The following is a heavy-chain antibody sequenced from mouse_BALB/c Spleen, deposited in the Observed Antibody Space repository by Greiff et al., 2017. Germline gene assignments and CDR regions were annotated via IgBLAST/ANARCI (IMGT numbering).Heavy chain of an antibody. CDR3: ARHELGQCMDY. D-gene: IGHD4-1*01. J-gene: IGHJ4*01. Sequence: EVKLMESGGGLVKPGGSLKLSCAASGFAFSSYDMSWVRQTPEKRLEWVAYISSGGGSTYYPDTVKGRFTISRDNAKNTLYLQMSSLKSEDTAMYYCARHELGQCMDYWGQGTSVTVSS. V-gene: IGHV5-12-1*01. CDR1: GFAFSSYD. CDR2: ISSGGGST.